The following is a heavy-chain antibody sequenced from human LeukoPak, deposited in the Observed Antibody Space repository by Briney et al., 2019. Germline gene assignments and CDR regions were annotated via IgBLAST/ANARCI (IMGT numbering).Heavy chain of an antibody. CDR2: IYYSGDT. CDR3: ARDYGNNWFDP. Sequence: SQTLSLTCTVSGGSLSSGDYYWSWIRQHPGKGLEWIGYIYYSGDTYYNPSLRSRVSISLDTSKNQFSLKLSSVTAADTAMYYCARDYGNNWFDPWGQGTLVTVSA. CDR1: GGSLSSGDYY. D-gene: IGHD4-17*01. J-gene: IGHJ5*02. V-gene: IGHV4-31*03.